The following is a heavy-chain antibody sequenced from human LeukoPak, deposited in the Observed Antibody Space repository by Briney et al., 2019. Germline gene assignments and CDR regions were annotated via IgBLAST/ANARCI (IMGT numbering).Heavy chain of an antibody. CDR3: ARDPRSRSYDILTGYSH. V-gene: IGHV3-7*01. CDR2: VAPDGSAQ. J-gene: IGHJ4*02. CDR1: GFTFSGYS. Sequence: GGSLRLSCAASGFTFSGYSMTWVRQAPGKGLEWVANVAPDGSAQNYVDSLEGRFTISRDNSKNTLYLQMNSLRAEDTAVYYCARDPRSRSYDILTGYSHWGQGTLVTVSS. D-gene: IGHD3-9*01.